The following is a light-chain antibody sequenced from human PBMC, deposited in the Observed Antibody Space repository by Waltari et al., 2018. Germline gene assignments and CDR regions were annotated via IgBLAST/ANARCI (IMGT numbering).Light chain of an antibody. V-gene: IGLV1-44*01. CDR2: NDE. CDR1: SSNIGSNS. Sequence: QSVLTQPPSASGTPGQSVTISCSGSSSNIGSNSVNWYQQLPGSAPKLLIYNDEHRPSGVPDRFSRSKSGTSASLAISGLQSEDEADYYCAAWDDSLNGWVFGGGTKLTVL. CDR3: AAWDDSLNGWV. J-gene: IGLJ3*02.